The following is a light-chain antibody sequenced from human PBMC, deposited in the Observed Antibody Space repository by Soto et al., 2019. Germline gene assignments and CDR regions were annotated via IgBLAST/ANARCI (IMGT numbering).Light chain of an antibody. Sequence: QSALTQPPSASGSPGQSVTISCTGTSSDVGGYNFVSWYQQHPGKAPKLMIYEVTKRPSGVPDRFSGSKSGNTASLTVSGLQAEDEADYYCTSYAGSNNYVFGTGTQVTVL. CDR3: TSYAGSNNYV. V-gene: IGLV2-8*01. J-gene: IGLJ1*01. CDR2: EVT. CDR1: SSDVGGYNF.